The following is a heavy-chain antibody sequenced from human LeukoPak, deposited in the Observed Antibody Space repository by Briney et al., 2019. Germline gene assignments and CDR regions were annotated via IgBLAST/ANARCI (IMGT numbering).Heavy chain of an antibody. Sequence: SGTLSLTCTVSGGSISSYYWSWIRQPAGKGLEWIGRIYTSGSTNYNPSLKSRVTMSVDTSKNQFSLKLSSVTAADTAVYYCARVCSGSYPVNYYYYYMDVWGKGTTVTVSS. D-gene: IGHD1-26*01. V-gene: IGHV4-4*07. CDR1: GGSISSYY. J-gene: IGHJ6*03. CDR2: IYTSGST. CDR3: ARVCSGSYPVNYYYYYMDV.